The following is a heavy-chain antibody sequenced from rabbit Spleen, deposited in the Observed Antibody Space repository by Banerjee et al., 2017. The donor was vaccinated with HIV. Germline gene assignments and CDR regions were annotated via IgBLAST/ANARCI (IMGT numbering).Heavy chain of an antibody. CDR1: GFTISSNY. V-gene: IGHV1S7*01. Sequence: QLKESGGGLVQPGGSLKLSCKASGFTISSNYWMYWVRQAPGKGLEWIGYIDPVFGSTYYASWVNVRFTISSHSAQNTLYLQLNSLTAADTATYFCARDLASSSGYYLGLWGQGTLVTVS. J-gene: IGHJ4*01. CDR3: ARDLASSSGYYLGL. D-gene: IGHD1-1*01. CDR2: IDPVFGST.